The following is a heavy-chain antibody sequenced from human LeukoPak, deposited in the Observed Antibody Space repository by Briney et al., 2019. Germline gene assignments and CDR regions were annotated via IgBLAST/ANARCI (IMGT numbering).Heavy chain of an antibody. CDR3: ARVGVEMAPHFDY. D-gene: IGHD5-24*01. J-gene: IGHJ4*02. V-gene: IGHV1-2*02. Sequence: GASVKVPCKASGYTFTCYYMHWVRQAPGQGLEWMGWINPNSGGTNYAQKFQGRVTMTRDTSISTAYMELSRLRSDDTAVYYCARVGVEMAPHFDYWGQGTLVTVSS. CDR2: INPNSGGT. CDR1: GYTFTCYY.